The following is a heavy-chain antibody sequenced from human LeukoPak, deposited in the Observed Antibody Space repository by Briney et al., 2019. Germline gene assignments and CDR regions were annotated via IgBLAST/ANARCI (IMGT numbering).Heavy chain of an antibody. V-gene: IGHV4-31*03. CDR2: IYYRGSS. CDR1: GGSINNGGYY. CDR3: ARATRGLGVTYYVGGGSWYFDL. D-gene: IGHD3-3*01. J-gene: IGHJ2*01. Sequence: SETLSLTCTVSGGSINNGGYYWSWIRQHPGKGLEWIGYIYYRGSSYYNPSLRSRVTISVDTSKNHFSLKLSSVTAADTAVYYCARATRGLGVTYYVGGGSWYFDLWGRGTLVTVSS.